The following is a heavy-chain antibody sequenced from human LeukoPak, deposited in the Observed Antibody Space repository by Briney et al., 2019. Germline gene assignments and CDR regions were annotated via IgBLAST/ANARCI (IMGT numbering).Heavy chain of an antibody. CDR3: ARLILGGYRQVDY. V-gene: IGHV3-7*01. J-gene: IGHJ4*02. CDR2: IKQDGSEK. D-gene: IGHD3-16*01. Sequence: ETLSLTCTVSGGSISSYYWSWVRQAPGKGLEWVANIKQDGSEKYYVDSVKGRFTISRDNAKNSLYLQMNSLRAEDTAVYYCARLILGGYRQVDYWGQGTLVTVSS. CDR1: GGSISSYY.